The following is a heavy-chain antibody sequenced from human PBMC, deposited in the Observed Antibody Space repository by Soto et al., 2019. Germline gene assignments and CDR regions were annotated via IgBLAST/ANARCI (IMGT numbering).Heavy chain of an antibody. V-gene: IGHV1-69*02. CDR2: IIPILGIA. J-gene: IGHJ5*02. CDR1: GGTFSSYT. CDR3: ASTTYYYGSGSLGWFDP. Sequence: QVQLVQSGAEVKKPGSSVKVSCKASGGTFSSYTISWVRQAPGQGLEWMGRIIPILGIANYAQKFQGRVTITADKSTSTAYKELSSLRSEDTAVYYCASTTYYYGSGSLGWFDPWGQGPLVTVSS. D-gene: IGHD3-10*01.